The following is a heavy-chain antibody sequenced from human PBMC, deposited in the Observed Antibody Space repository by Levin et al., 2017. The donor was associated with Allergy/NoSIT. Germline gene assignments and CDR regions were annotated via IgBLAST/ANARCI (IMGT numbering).Heavy chain of an antibody. J-gene: IGHJ3*02. V-gene: IGHV3-23*01. CDR3: AKDLEQWLVQGAGAFDI. CDR2: ISGSGGST. CDR1: GFTFASYA. Sequence: GESLKISCAASGFTFASYAMSWVRQAPGKGLEWVSAISGSGGSTYYADSVKGRFTISRDNSKNTLYLQMNSLRAEDTAVYYCAKDLEQWLVQGAGAFDIWGQGTMVTVSS. D-gene: IGHD6-19*01.